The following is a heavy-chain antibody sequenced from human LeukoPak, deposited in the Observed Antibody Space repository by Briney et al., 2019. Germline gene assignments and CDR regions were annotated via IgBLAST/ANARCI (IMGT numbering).Heavy chain of an antibody. D-gene: IGHD3/OR15-3a*01. V-gene: IGHV4-59*12. CDR2: IYYSGST. Sequence: SETLSLTCTVSGGSISSYYWSWIRQPPGKGLEWIGYIYYSGSTNYNPSLKSRVTISVDTSKNQFSLKLSSVTAADTAVYYCASEDSKDWGQGTLVTVSS. CDR1: GGSISSYY. CDR3: ASEDSKD. J-gene: IGHJ4*02.